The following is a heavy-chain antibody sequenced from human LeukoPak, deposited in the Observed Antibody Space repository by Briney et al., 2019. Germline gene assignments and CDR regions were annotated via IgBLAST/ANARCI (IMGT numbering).Heavy chain of an antibody. Sequence: SETLSLTCTVSGGSISSTNYYWGWIRQPPGKALEWIGNIYYSGNTYYNPALKSRVTISVDTSKNQFSLKLSSLTAADTAVYYCARGAYSGYDPLFDFWGQGTLVTVSS. CDR1: GGSISSTNYY. CDR3: ARGAYSGYDPLFDF. D-gene: IGHD5-12*01. J-gene: IGHJ4*02. V-gene: IGHV4-39*07. CDR2: IYYSGNT.